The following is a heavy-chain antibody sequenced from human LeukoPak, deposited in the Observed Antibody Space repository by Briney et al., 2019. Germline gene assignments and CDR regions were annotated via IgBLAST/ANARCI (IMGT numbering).Heavy chain of an antibody. CDR2: INPNSGGT. V-gene: IGHV1-2*02. D-gene: IGHD3-22*01. J-gene: IGHJ6*03. CDR3: ARAREDSSGYYYYYYYMDV. Sequence: ASVKVSCKASGYTFTGYYMHWVRQAPGQGLEWMGWINPNSGGTNYAQKFQGRVTMTRDTSISTAYMELSSLRSEDTAVYYCARAREDSSGYYYYYYYMDVWGKGTTVTVSS. CDR1: GYTFTGYY.